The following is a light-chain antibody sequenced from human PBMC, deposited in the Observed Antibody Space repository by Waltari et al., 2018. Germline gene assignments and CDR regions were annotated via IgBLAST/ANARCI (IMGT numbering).Light chain of an antibody. V-gene: IGKV3-15*01. CDR3: QQYDHWPPA. CDR1: QTIRSD. J-gene: IGKJ3*01. CDR2: GAS. Sequence: ETVMTQSPATLSVSPGERVILSCRARQTIRSDLAWYQQKPGQSPRLLIYGASTRATAIPARFSGSGSGTEFTLTISSLQSEDFAFYYCQQYDHWPPAFGPGTKVDVK.